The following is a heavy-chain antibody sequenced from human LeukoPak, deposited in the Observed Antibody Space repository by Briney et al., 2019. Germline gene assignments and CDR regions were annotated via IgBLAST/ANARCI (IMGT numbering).Heavy chain of an antibody. CDR3: ARETKYCSGGSCYSDDLDI. CDR2: MYYSGST. D-gene: IGHD2-15*01. Sequence: PSETLSLTCSVSGASVSSGSYYWSWIRQPPGKGLEWIGYMYYSGSTNYNPSLKSRVTISVDTSKKQFSLELSSVTAADTAVYYCARETKYCSGGSCYSDDLDIWGQGTMVTVSS. V-gene: IGHV4-61*01. J-gene: IGHJ3*02. CDR1: GASVSSGSYY.